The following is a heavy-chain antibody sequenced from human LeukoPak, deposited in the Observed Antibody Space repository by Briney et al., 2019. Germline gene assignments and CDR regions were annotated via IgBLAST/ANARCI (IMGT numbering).Heavy chain of an antibody. CDR3: ARRLVTAGITDFFDS. CDR2: ISPAGDST. Sequence: PGGSLRLSCTASGFTLSDYSMSWVRQAPGAGLEWVSAISPAGDSTTDADSVKGRFTISRDNSKSTLYLQMNGLTAEDTALYYCARRLVTAGITDFFDSWGQGTLVSASS. J-gene: IGHJ4*02. V-gene: IGHV3-23*01. D-gene: IGHD2-2*01. CDR1: GFTLSDYS.